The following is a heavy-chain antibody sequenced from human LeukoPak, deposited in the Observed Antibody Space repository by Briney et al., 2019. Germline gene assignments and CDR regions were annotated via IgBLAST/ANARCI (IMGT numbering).Heavy chain of an antibody. J-gene: IGHJ3*02. D-gene: IGHD2-15*01. CDR1: GGTFSSYA. CDR3: ARDPDPYCSGGSCYAGEDAFDI. CDR2: IIPIFGTA. Sequence: GSSVKVSCKASGGTFSSYAISWVRQAPGQGLEWMGGIIPIFGTANYAQKFQGRVTITTDEPTSTAYMELSSLRSEDTAVYYCARDPDPYCSGGSCYAGEDAFDIWGQGTMVTVSS. V-gene: IGHV1-69*05.